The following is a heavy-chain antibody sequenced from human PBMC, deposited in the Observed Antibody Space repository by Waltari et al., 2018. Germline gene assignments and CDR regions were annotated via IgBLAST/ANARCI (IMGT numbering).Heavy chain of an antibody. CDR2: IHPVGRT. J-gene: IGHJ4*02. CDR3: ARDRGRGLYLDS. CDR1: GYSVRSPYL. D-gene: IGHD2-15*01. Sequence: QLQLQESGPGLVKPSGPLSLPCTVPGYSVRSPYLWNWVRPSPDKGLEWIGQIHPVGRTNYNPSLESRVTVSIDMSNNQFSLKLTSATAADTAVYYCARDRGRGLYLDSWGQGTLVTVSP. V-gene: IGHV4-4*02.